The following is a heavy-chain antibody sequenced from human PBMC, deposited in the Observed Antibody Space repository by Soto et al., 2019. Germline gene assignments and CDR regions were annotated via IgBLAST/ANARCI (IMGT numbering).Heavy chain of an antibody. CDR3: ARDAYYYDSSGSSCGMDV. D-gene: IGHD3-22*01. CDR1: GYTFTSYG. J-gene: IGHJ6*02. V-gene: IGHV1-18*04. Sequence: QVQLVQSGAEVKKPGASVKFSCKASGYTFTSYGISWVRQAPGQGLEWMGWISAYNGNTNYAQKLQGRVTMTTDTSTSKGYMELRSRRSDDTAVYYCARDAYYYDSSGSSCGMDVWGQGTTVSVSS. CDR2: ISAYNGNT.